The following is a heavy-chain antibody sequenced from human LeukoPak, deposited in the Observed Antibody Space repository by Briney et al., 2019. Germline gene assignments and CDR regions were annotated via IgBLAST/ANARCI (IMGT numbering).Heavy chain of an antibody. J-gene: IGHJ2*01. V-gene: IGHV4-30-2*01. Sequence: SETLSLTCTVSGGSISSGGYYWSWIRQPPGKGLEWIGYIYHSGSTYYNPSLKSRVTISVDRSKNQFSLKLSSVTAADTAVYYCACPGSYGHWYFDLWGRGTLVTVSS. D-gene: IGHD1-26*01. CDR2: IYHSGST. CDR3: ACPGSYGHWYFDL. CDR1: GGSISSGGYY.